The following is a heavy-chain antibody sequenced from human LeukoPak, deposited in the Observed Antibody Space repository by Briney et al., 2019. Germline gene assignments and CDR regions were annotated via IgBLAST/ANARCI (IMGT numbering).Heavy chain of an antibody. CDR2: MNPNSGNT. J-gene: IGHJ6*03. CDR3: ARVYYGSGEDYYMDV. D-gene: IGHD3-10*01. Sequence: ASVKVSCKASGYTFTSYDINWVRQATGQGLEWMGWMNPNSGNTGYAQKFQGRVTMTRNTSIGTAYMELSSLRSEDTAVYYCARVYYGSGEDYYMDVWGKGTTVTVSS. V-gene: IGHV1-8*01. CDR1: GYTFTSYD.